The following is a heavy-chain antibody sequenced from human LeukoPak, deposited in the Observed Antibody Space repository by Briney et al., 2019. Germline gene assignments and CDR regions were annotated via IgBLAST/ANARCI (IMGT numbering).Heavy chain of an antibody. CDR1: GFTFSIYW. Sequence: GGSLRPSCAASGFTFSIYWVHRVRQAPGKGLVWVSSINSDGSSTSYADSVKGRFTISRDNAKNTLYLQMNTLRAEDTAVYYCASLDYWGQGTPVTVSS. J-gene: IGHJ4*02. CDR3: ASLDY. CDR2: INSDGSST. V-gene: IGHV3-74*01.